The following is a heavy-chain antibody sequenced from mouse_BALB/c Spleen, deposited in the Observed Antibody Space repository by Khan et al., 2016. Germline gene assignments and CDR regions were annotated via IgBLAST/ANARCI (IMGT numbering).Heavy chain of an antibody. CDR1: GYAFTNYL. J-gene: IGHJ4*01. CDR2: INPGSGGT. Sequence: QVQLQQPGAELVRPGTSVKVSCKASGYAFTNYLIEWVKQRPGQGLEWIGVINPGSGGTNYNEKFKGKATLTADKSSSTAYTQLSSLTSDDSAVYFCARYDGNYYAMDYWGQGTSVTVSS. CDR3: ARYDGNYYAMDY. D-gene: IGHD2-3*01. V-gene: IGHV1-54*01.